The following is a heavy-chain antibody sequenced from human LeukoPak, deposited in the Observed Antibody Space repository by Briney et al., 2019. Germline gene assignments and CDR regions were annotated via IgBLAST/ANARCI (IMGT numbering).Heavy chain of an antibody. CDR2: ISAYNGNT. J-gene: IGHJ6*02. CDR3: ARDPVAGTHLPSIEHYYYGMDV. CDR1: GYTFTSYG. D-gene: IGHD6-19*01. V-gene: IGHV1-18*01. Sequence: ASVKVSCKASGYTFTSYGISWVRQAPGQGLEWMGWISAYNGNTNYAQKLQGRVTMTTDTSTSTAYIELRSLRSDDTAVYYCARDPVAGTHLPSIEHYYYGMDVWGQGTTVTVSS.